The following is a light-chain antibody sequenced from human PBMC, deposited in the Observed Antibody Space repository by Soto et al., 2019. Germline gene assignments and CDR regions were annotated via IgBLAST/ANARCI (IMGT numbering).Light chain of an antibody. CDR2: KAS. J-gene: IGKJ1*01. CDR3: HQYHNFPRT. Sequence: DIQMTQSPSSLSASVGDRVTITCRASQSINGWLAWYQQKPGQAPNLLIYKASTLESGVPSRFSGSGSGTEFTLPVSRLAXXDFAXYYCHQYHNFPRTFGQGTKVDIK. V-gene: IGKV1-5*03. CDR1: QSINGW.